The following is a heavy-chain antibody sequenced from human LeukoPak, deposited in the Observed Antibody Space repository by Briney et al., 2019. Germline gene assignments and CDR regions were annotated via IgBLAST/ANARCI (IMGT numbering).Heavy chain of an antibody. J-gene: IGHJ4*02. CDR1: GFTVSSNF. V-gene: IGHV3-66*01. CDR2: IYSGGTT. Sequence: GGSLRLSCAASGFTVSSNFMSWVRQAPGKGLEWVSGIYSGGTTYHADSVKGRFTISRDNSKNTLYLQMNSLRAEDTAVYYCAREHIAAAGSFACWGQGTLVTVSS. CDR3: AREHIAAAGSFAC. D-gene: IGHD6-13*01.